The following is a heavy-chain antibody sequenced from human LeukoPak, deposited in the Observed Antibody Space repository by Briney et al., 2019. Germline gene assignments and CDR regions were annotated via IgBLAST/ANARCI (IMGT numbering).Heavy chain of an antibody. Sequence: SETLSLTCTVSGYSICSGYYWGWIRQPPGKGLEWIGSIYHSGSTYYNPSLKSRVTISVDTSKNQFSQKLSSVTAADTAVYYCARVVVGVGAFDIWGQGTMVTVSS. CDR1: GYSICSGYY. D-gene: IGHD2-2*01. CDR3: ARVVVGVGAFDI. J-gene: IGHJ3*02. V-gene: IGHV4-38-2*02. CDR2: IYHSGST.